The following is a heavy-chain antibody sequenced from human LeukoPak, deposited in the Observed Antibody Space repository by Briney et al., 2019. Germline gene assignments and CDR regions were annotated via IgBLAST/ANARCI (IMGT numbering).Heavy chain of an antibody. CDR2: IYSSGST. CDR3: ARRNDFDI. CDR1: GCSITGYH. V-gene: IGHV4-4*08. J-gene: IGHJ3*02. Sequence: SETLSLTCTVSGCSITGYHWSWIRQPPGKGLEWIGYIYSSGSTEYKPSLKSRATISADTSKNQFSLKLTSVAAADTAIYYCARRNDFDIWGQGTMVTVSS.